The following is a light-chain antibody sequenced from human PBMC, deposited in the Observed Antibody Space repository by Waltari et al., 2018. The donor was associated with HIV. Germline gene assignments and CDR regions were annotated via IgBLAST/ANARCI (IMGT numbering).Light chain of an antibody. Sequence: QSVLTQPPSASGTPGQRVTISCSGSSFNIGSNTVSWYQQLPGTAPKLLIYGNNQRPSGVPDRFSVSKSGTSGSLAVSGLQSEDEADYSCAAWDDILNGYVFGTGTKVTVL. CDR1: SFNIGSNT. CDR3: AAWDDILNGYV. CDR2: GNN. V-gene: IGLV1-44*01. J-gene: IGLJ1*01.